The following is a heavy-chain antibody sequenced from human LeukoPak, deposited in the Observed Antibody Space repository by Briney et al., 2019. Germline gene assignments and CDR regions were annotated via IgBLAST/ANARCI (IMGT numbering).Heavy chain of an antibody. CDR1: GGSISSYY. V-gene: IGHV4-59*01. J-gene: IGHJ5*02. CDR2: IYYSGST. D-gene: IGHD1-26*01. CDR3: ARDSASGSQTWFDP. Sequence: PSETLSLTCTVSGGSISSYYWSWIRHPPRKGLEWMGYIYYSGSTNYNPSLKSRVTISVDTSKNQFSLKLSSVTAADTAVYYCARDSASGSQTWFDPWGQGTLVTVSS.